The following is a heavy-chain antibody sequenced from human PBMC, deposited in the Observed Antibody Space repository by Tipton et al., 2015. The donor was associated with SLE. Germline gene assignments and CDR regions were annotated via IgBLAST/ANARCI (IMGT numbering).Heavy chain of an antibody. CDR3: ARGPTGSSAREDT. D-gene: IGHD2-2*01. Sequence: TLSLTCTVSGGSISSGDYYWSWIRQPPGKGLEWIGYIYYSGSTYYNPSLKSRVTISVDTSKNQFSLKLSSVTAADTAVYYCARGPTGSSAREDTWGQGTLVTVSS. CDR2: IYYSGST. V-gene: IGHV4-30-4*01. CDR1: GGSISSGDYY. J-gene: IGHJ4*02.